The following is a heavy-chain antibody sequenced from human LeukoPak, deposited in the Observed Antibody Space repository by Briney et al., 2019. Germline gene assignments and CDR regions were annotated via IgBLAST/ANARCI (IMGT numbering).Heavy chain of an antibody. J-gene: IGHJ4*02. CDR3: ARGYGGNSYFDY. V-gene: IGHV1-8*01. D-gene: IGHD4-23*01. CDR1: GYTFTSYD. CDR2: MNPNSGNT. Sequence: ASVKVSCKASGYTFTSYDINWVRQATGQGLEWMGWMNPNSGNTGYAQKFQGRVTMTRNTSISTAYMELSRLRSDDTAVYYCARGYGGNSYFDYWGQGTLVTVSS.